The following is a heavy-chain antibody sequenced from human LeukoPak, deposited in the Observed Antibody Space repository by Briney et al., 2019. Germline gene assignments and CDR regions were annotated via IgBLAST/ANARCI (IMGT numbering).Heavy chain of an antibody. V-gene: IGHV1-2*02. D-gene: IGHD2-2*01. CDR1: GYTFTGYY. CDR2: INPNSGGT. Sequence: ASVKVSCKASGYTFTGYYMHLVRQAPGQGLEWMGWINPNSGGTNYAQKFQGRVTMTRDTSISTVYMELSRLTSDATAVYYCASPVCSSTSCYDNFDYWGQGTLVTVSS. CDR3: ASPVCSSTSCYDNFDY. J-gene: IGHJ4*02.